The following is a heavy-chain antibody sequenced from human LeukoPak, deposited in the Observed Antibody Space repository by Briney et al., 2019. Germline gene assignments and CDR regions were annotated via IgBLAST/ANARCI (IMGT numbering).Heavy chain of an antibody. CDR3: IRDFRSADL. Sequence: PGGSLRLSCVASGVTLSNYAMSWARQAPGKGLVWVSRIYVDGRTTNYADSVKGRFTISRDNAKNTVYLEMNSLSVEDTATYYCIRDFRSADLWGQGTPVTVTS. CDR2: IYVDGRTT. J-gene: IGHJ5*02. CDR1: GVTLSNYA. V-gene: IGHV3-74*01.